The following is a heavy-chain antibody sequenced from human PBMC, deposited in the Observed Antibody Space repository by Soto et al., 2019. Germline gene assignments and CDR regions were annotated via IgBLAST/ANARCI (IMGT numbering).Heavy chain of an antibody. CDR2: ISGSGGST. D-gene: IGHD2-15*01. CDR3: ANRGYCSGPSSYAYYFDY. CDR1: GFTFSSYA. J-gene: IGHJ4*02. V-gene: IGHV3-23*01. Sequence: GGSLRLSCAASGFTFSSYAMSWVRQAPGKGLEWVSAISGSGGSTYYADSVKGRFTISRDNSKNTLYLQMNSLRAEDTAVYYCANRGYCSGPSSYAYYFDYWGQGTLVTVSS.